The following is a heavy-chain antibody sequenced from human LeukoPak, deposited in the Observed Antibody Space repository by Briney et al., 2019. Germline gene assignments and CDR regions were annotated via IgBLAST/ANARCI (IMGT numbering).Heavy chain of an antibody. J-gene: IGHJ4*02. V-gene: IGHV3-33*01. D-gene: IGHD2-15*01. CDR3: ARDKWSDQLLYFDY. Sequence: PGGSLRLSCAASGFTFSSYGMHWVRQAPGKGLEWVAVIWYDGSNKYYADSVKGRFTISRDNSKNTLYLQMNSLRAEDTAVYYCARDKWSDQLLYFDYWGQGTLVTVSS. CDR2: IWYDGSNK. CDR1: GFTFSSYG.